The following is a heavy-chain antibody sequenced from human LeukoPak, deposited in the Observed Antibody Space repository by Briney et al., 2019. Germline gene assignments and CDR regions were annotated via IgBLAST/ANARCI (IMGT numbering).Heavy chain of an antibody. CDR3: AREGVAGKHFDY. Sequence: ASVKVSCKASGYTFTSYYMHWVRQAPGQGLEWMGIINPSGGSTSYAQKFQGRVTMTRDMSTSTVYMELSSLRSEDTAVYYCAREGVAGKHFDYWGQGTLVTVSS. D-gene: IGHD6-19*01. J-gene: IGHJ4*02. CDR1: GYTFTSYY. V-gene: IGHV1-46*01. CDR2: INPSGGST.